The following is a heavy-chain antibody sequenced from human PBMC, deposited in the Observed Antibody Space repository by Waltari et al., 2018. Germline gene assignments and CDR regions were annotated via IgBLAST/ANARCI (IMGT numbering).Heavy chain of an antibody. CDR3: VISSSRYNWNLAEGAFDI. CDR2: LNWSGSGV. D-gene: IGHD1-20*01. J-gene: IGHJ3*02. CDR1: GFKVDDHD. Sequence: QLVDSGGGLVQPGRYQRVSGAGAGFKVDDHDMTWVRQTPVKGRERVSDLNWSGSGVWDVDYVNGRFTIARDNDKNRLYLQMNSMRLDDTALYYCVISSSRYNWNLAEGAFDIWGQGTLVTVSS. V-gene: IGHV3-9*01.